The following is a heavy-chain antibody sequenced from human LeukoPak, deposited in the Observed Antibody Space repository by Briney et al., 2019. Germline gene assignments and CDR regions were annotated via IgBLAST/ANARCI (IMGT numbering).Heavy chain of an antibody. CDR2: ISSSGSTI. D-gene: IGHD3-16*02. V-gene: IGHV3-48*03. CDR3: ARDGYDYVWGSFRPYYMDV. Sequence: GGSLRLSCAASGLTFSSYEMNWVRQAPGKGLEWVSYISSSGSTIYYADSVKGRFTISRDNAKNSLYLQMNSLRAEDTAVYYCARDGYDYVWGSFRPYYMDVWGKGTTVTVSS. CDR1: GLTFSSYE. J-gene: IGHJ6*03.